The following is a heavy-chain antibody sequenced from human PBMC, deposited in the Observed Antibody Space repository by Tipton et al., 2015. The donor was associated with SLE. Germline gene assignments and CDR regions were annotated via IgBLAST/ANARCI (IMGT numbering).Heavy chain of an antibody. CDR1: GYSISSGYY. V-gene: IGHV4-38-2*01. J-gene: IGHJ4*02. CDR3: ARVGNLGYDSSGLDY. Sequence: TLSLTCAVSGYSISSGYYWDWIRQPPGKGLEWIGEINHSGSTNYNPSLKSRVTISVDTSKKQVSLKLSSVTAADTAVYYCARVGNLGYDSSGLDYWGQGTLVTVSS. D-gene: IGHD3-22*01. CDR2: INHSGST.